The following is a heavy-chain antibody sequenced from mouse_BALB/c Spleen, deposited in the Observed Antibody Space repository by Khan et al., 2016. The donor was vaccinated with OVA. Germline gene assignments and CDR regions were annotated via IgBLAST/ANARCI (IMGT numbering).Heavy chain of an antibody. J-gene: IGHJ4*01. CDR3: ARKNENGDAVDY. Sequence: VQLQESGPGLVKPSQSLSITCTVTGYSITTNYAWDWIRQFPGNKLEWMGYISYSGSTSYNPSLKSRISITRDTSTNQFFMQLNSVTTEDTATYKGARKNENGDAVDYWGQGTSVTVSS. CDR2: ISYSGST. V-gene: IGHV3-2*02. D-gene: IGHD1-2*01. CDR1: GYSITTNYA.